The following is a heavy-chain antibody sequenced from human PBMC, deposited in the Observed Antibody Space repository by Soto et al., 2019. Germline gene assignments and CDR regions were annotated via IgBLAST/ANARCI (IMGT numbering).Heavy chain of an antibody. CDR2: ISGSGGST. CDR3: AKAQYYDFWSGYYVDYYMDV. CDR1: GFTFSSYA. V-gene: IGHV3-23*01. D-gene: IGHD3-3*01. J-gene: IGHJ6*03. Sequence: GGSLRLSCAASGFTFSSYAMSWVRQAPGKGLEWVSAISGSGGSTYYADSVKGRFTISRDNSKNTLYLQMNSLRAEDTAVYYCAKAQYYDFWSGYYVDYYMDVWGKGTTVTVSS.